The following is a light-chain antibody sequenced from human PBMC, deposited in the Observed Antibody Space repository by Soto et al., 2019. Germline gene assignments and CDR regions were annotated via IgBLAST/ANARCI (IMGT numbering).Light chain of an antibody. V-gene: IGLV2-14*01. CDR3: SSYTSTNHVV. CDR1: MRDVGAYNL. J-gene: IGLJ2*01. Sequence: QSALTQPASVSGSPGQSITISCAGTMRDVGAYNLVSWYQQHPGRAPQLIIYEVTKRPSGVSNRFSGSKSGNTASLTISGLQAEDETDYYCSSYTSTNHVVFGGGTKLTVL. CDR2: EVT.